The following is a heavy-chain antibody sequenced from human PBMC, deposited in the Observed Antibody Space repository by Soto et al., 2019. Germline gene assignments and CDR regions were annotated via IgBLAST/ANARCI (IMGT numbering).Heavy chain of an antibody. D-gene: IGHD6-13*01. J-gene: IGHJ5*02. V-gene: IGHV1-69*01. CDR1: GGTFSTYP. CDR2: IIPLFGTT. CDR3: ARGATHGSSWYFWFDP. Sequence: QVQLVQSGAEVRMPGSSVKVSCKASGGTFSTYPINWVRQAPGRGLEWMGGIIPLFGTTNYAQKFKGRVPITADEYTSTAYMELSSLRAEDAAVYYCARGATHGSSWYFWFDPWGQGTLVTVSS.